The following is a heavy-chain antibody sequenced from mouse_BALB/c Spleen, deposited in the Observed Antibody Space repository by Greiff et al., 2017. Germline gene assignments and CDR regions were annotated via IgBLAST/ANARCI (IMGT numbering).Heavy chain of an antibody. V-gene: IGHV5-6-4*01. CDR2: ISSGGSYT. Sequence: EVKLQESGGGLVKPGGSLKLSCAASGFTFSSYTMSCVRQTPEKRLEWVATISSGGSYTYYPDSVKGRFTISRDNAKNTLYLQMSSLKSEDTAMYYCARGNYYGSSVWFAYWGQGTLVTVSA. CDR1: GFTFSSYT. CDR3: ARGNYYGSSVWFAY. D-gene: IGHD1-1*01. J-gene: IGHJ3*01.